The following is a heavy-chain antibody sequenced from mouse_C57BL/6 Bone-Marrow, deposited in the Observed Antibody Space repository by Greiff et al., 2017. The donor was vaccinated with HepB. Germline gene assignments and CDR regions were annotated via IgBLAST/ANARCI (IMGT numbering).Heavy chain of an antibody. CDR3: ARGGLLWLRRSYFDY. J-gene: IGHJ2*01. Sequence: QVQLQQSGAELVKPGASVKMSCKASGYTFTSYWITWVKQRPGQGLEWIGDIYPGSGSTNYNEKFKSKATLTVDTSSSTAYMQLSSLTSEDSAVYYCARGGLLWLRRSYFDYWGQGTTLTVSS. CDR1: GYTFTSYW. D-gene: IGHD2-9*01. V-gene: IGHV1-55*01. CDR2: IYPGSGST.